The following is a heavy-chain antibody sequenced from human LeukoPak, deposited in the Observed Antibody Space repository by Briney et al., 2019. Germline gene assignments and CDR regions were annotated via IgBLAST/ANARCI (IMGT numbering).Heavy chain of an antibody. V-gene: IGHV1-46*01. Sequence: AASVKVSCKASGYIFTSYYMHWVRQAPGQGLEWMGIINSSGGSTSYAQKFQGRVTMTRDTSTSTVYMELSSLRSEDTAVYYCAGPGIAAAGTGVTYYYYYGMDVWGQGTTVTVSS. D-gene: IGHD6-13*01. CDR3: AGPGIAAAGTGVTYYYYYGMDV. CDR1: GYIFTSYY. J-gene: IGHJ6*02. CDR2: INSSGGST.